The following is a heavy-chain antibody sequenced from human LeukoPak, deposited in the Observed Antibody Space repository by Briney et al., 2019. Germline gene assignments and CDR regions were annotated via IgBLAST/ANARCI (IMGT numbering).Heavy chain of an antibody. Sequence: GGSLRLSCAASGFTFSDYYMSWIRQAPGKGLEWVSYISSSSSYTNYADSVKGRFTISRDNAKNSLYLQMNSLRAEDTAVYYCARDRGEGSTTVTSYWGQGTLVTVSS. D-gene: IGHD4-17*01. CDR3: ARDRGEGSTTVTSY. CDR1: GFTFSDYY. J-gene: IGHJ4*02. V-gene: IGHV3-11*05. CDR2: ISSSSSYT.